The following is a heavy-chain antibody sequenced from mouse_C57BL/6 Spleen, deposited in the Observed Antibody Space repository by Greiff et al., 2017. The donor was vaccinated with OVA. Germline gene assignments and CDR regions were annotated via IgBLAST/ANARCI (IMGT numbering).Heavy chain of an antibody. J-gene: IGHJ3*01. CDR1: GYAFSSSW. D-gene: IGHD1-1*01. V-gene: IGHV1-82*01. CDR3: ARELDLIYYYGSSPFAY. CDR2: IYPGDGDT. Sequence: QVQLQQSGPELVKPGASVKISCKASGYAFSSSWMNWVKQRPGKGLEWIGRIYPGDGDTNYNGKFKGKATLTADKSSSTAYMQLSSLTSEDSAVYFCARELDLIYYYGSSPFAYWGQGTLVTVSA.